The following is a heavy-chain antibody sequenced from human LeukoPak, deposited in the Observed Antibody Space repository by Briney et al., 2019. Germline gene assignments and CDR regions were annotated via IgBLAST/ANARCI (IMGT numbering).Heavy chain of an antibody. D-gene: IGHD6-13*01. Sequence: GGSLRLSCTASGFTFGDYAMSWFRQAPGKGLEWVAFIRSKAYGGTTEYAASVRGRFTISREDSKRIAYLQMNSLKTEDTAVYYCARDFSSVWYGTTDFWGQGTLVTVSS. CDR1: GFTFGDYA. CDR3: ARDFSSVWYGTTDF. CDR2: IRSKAYGGTT. J-gene: IGHJ4*02. V-gene: IGHV3-49*03.